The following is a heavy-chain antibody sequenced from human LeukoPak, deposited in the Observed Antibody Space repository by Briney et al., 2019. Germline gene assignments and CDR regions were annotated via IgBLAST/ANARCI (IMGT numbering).Heavy chain of an antibody. V-gene: IGHV1-18*01. CDR1: GYTFTSYG. CDR2: ISAYNGNT. Sequence: ASVKVSCKASGYTFTSYGISWVRQAPGQGLEWMGWISAYNGNTNYAQKLQGRVTMTTDTSTSTAYMELRSLRSDDTAVYYCARAPDYYDSSGVLDAFDIWGQGTMVTVSS. D-gene: IGHD3-22*01. J-gene: IGHJ3*02. CDR3: ARAPDYYDSSGVLDAFDI.